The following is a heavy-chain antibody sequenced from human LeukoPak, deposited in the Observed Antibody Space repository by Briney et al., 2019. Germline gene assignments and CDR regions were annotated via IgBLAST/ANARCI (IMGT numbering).Heavy chain of an antibody. Sequence: GGSLRLSCAASGFTFSSYGMHWVRQTPGKGLEWVAVIWYDGSNKYYADSVKGRFTISRDNSKNTLYLQMNSLRAEDTAVYYCAKDRRLVKDYWGQGTLVTVSS. D-gene: IGHD1-26*01. J-gene: IGHJ4*02. CDR3: AKDRRLVKDY. CDR2: IWYDGSNK. CDR1: GFTFSSYG. V-gene: IGHV3-33*06.